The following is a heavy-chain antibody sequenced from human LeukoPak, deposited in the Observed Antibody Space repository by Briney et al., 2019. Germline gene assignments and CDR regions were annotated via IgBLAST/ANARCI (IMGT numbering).Heavy chain of an antibody. V-gene: IGHV4-59*01. CDR1: GGSISGFY. CDR2: IYYSGST. Sequence: SETLSLTCTVSGGSISGFYWSWIRQPPGKGLEWIGYIYYSGSTNYNPSLKSRVTISVDTSKNQFSLKLSSVTAADTAVYYCARDVTMVRGEGWFDPWGQGTLVTVSS. CDR3: ARDVTMVRGEGWFDP. J-gene: IGHJ5*02. D-gene: IGHD3-10*01.